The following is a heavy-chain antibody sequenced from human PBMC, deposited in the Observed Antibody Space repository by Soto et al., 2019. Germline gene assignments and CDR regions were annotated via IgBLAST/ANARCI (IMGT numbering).Heavy chain of an antibody. D-gene: IGHD2-15*01. CDR1: GGSFSGYY. CDR3: ARYVGRGYCSGGSCYSFDY. V-gene: IGHV4-34*01. Sequence: QVQLQQWGAGLLKPSETLSITCAVYGGSFSGYYWSWIRQPPGKGLEWLGEINHSGSTNYNPSLKSRVAIPVDTSKYQFTLKLSSVTAADTAVYYCARYVGRGYCSGGSCYSFDYWGQGTLVTVSS. J-gene: IGHJ4*02. CDR2: INHSGST.